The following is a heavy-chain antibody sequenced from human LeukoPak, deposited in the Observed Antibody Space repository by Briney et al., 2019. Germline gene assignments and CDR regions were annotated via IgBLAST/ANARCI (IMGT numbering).Heavy chain of an antibody. CDR1: GFTFSSYE. CDR2: ISSSGSTI. D-gene: IGHD1-26*01. J-gene: IGHJ5*02. V-gene: IGHV3-48*03. Sequence: GGSLRLSCAASGFTFSSYEMNWVRQAPGKGLEWVSYISSSGSTIYYADSVKGRFTISRDNAKNSLYLQMNSLRAEDTAVYYCARGAIVGATGDWFDPWGQGTLVTVSS. CDR3: ARGAIVGATGDWFDP.